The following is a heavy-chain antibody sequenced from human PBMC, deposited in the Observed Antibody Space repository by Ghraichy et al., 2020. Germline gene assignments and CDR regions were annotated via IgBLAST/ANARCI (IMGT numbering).Heavy chain of an antibody. J-gene: IGHJ3*02. CDR3: TAVYYCVRAAKNAFDI. V-gene: IGHV1-8*01. Sequence: ASVKVSCKTSGYTFTNYDINWVRQATGQGLEWMGWMNPNSGNAGSAQKFQGRVTITRNTSISTAYMELSSLRSQDTAVSEDTAVYYCVRAAKNAFDIWGQGTMVTVSS. CDR2: MNPNSGNA. D-gene: IGHD3-10*02. CDR1: GYTFTNYD.